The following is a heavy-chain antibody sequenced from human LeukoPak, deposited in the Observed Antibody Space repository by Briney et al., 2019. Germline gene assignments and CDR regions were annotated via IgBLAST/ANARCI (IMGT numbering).Heavy chain of an antibody. V-gene: IGHV1-69*13. D-gene: IGHD2-2*01. CDR1: GGTFSSYA. CDR3: ASQDIVVVPAATYEVEYYYGMDV. CDR2: IIPIVGTT. Sequence: SVKVSCKASGGTFSSYAFSWVRQAPGQGLEWMGGIIPIVGTTNYAQMFQGRVTITADESTSTAYMELSSLRSEDTAVYYCASQDIVVVPAATYEVEYYYGMDVWGQGTTVTVSS. J-gene: IGHJ6*02.